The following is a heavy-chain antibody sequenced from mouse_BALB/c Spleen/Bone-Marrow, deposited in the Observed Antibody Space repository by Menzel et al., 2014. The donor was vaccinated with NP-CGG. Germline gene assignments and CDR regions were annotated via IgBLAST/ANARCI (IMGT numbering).Heavy chain of an antibody. CDR2: INPDSNTI. CDR3: SRLGYYGGFAY. CDR1: GFDFSRYW. Sequence: EVQLVESGGGLVQPGGSLKLSCAASGFDFSRYWMSWVRQAPGKGLEWIGEINPDSNTISYTPSLKDKFIISRDNAKNTLYLQMSKVRSEDTALYYCSRLGYYGGFAYWGQGTLVTVSA. V-gene: IGHV4-1*02. D-gene: IGHD2-3*01. J-gene: IGHJ3*01.